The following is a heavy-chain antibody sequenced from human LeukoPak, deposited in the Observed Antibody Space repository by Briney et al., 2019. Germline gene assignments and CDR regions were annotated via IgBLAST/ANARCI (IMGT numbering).Heavy chain of an antibody. CDR2: IYYSGGT. Sequence: SETLSLTCTVSGGSISSYYWSWIRQPPGKGLEWIGYIYYSGGTNYNPSLKSRVTISVDASKNQISLKLSSVTAADTAVYYCARQVVIIPSSRGGPWFDPWGQGTLVAVSS. V-gene: IGHV4-59*08. CDR1: GGSISSYY. CDR3: ARQVVIIPSSRGGPWFDP. J-gene: IGHJ5*01. D-gene: IGHD2/OR15-2a*01.